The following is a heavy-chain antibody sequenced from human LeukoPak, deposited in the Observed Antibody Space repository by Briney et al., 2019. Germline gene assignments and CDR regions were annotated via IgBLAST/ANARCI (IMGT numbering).Heavy chain of an antibody. CDR1: GASVGSHY. D-gene: IGHD2-15*01. CDR2: VYNSGST. V-gene: IGHV4-59*02. Sequence: SETLSLTCSVSGASVGSHYWNWIRQPPGKGLEWIGYVYNSGSTTYNPSLKSRVTISVDTSKNQFSLKLSSVIAADTAVYYCAKAGGGRPFDFWGQGTLVTVFS. CDR3: AKAGGGRPFDF. J-gene: IGHJ4*02.